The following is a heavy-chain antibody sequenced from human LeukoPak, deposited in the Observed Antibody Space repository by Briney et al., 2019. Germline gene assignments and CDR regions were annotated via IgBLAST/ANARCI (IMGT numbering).Heavy chain of an antibody. CDR2: INPSGGST. V-gene: IGHV1-46*01. J-gene: IGHJ4*02. Sequence: ASVKVSCKASGYTFTSYYMHWVRQAPGQGLDWMGIINPSGGSTSYAQKLQGRVTMTRDTSTSTVYMELSSLRSEDTAVYYCARFLYCSSTSCYLPDYWGQGTLVTVSS. D-gene: IGHD2-2*01. CDR1: GYTFTSYY. CDR3: ARFLYCSSTSCYLPDY.